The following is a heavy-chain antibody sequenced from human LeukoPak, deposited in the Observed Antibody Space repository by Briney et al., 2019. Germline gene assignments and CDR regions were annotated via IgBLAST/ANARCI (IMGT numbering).Heavy chain of an antibody. CDR1: GFTFSSYA. Sequence: GGSLRLSCAGSGFTFSSYAMSWVRQAPGKGLEWVSAISDSGDYTYYADSVKGRFTISRDNSKNTLYLHVNSLRAGDTAVYYCAKDTSIGKYCTSGVCSPFDYWGQGTLVTVSS. CDR3: AKDTSIGKYCTSGVCSPFDY. CDR2: ISDSGDYT. V-gene: IGHV3-23*01. D-gene: IGHD2-8*01. J-gene: IGHJ4*02.